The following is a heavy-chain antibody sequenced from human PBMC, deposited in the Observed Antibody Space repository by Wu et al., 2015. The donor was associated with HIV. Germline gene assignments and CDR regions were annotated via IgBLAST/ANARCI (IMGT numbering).Heavy chain of an antibody. J-gene: IGHJ6*02. CDR2: IIPIFGTS. V-gene: IGHV1-69*05. CDR1: GGTSSTYA. Sequence: QVQLVQSGAEVKKPGSSVKVSCKTSGGTSSTYAISWVRQAPGQGLEWMGGIIPIFGTSNYAQKFQGRVTFTTDESTNTAYMELSSLRSADTAVYYCVRGPVTTVTTSEIYYYYGLDVWAKGPWSPSP. D-gene: IGHD4-17*01. CDR3: VRGPVTTVTTSEIYYYYGLDV.